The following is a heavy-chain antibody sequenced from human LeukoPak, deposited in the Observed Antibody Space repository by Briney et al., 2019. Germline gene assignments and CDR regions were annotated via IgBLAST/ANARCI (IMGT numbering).Heavy chain of an antibody. CDR1: GFTFSSYG. D-gene: IGHD6-19*01. CDR3: VRGIAVAGTGFDS. Sequence: GGSLRLSCAASGFTFSSYGMSWVRQAPGKGLEWVSAISGSGGSTYYADSVKGRFTISRDNSKNTLYLQMNSLRAEDTAVYYCVRGIAVAGTGFDSWGQGTLVTV. CDR2: ISGSGGST. J-gene: IGHJ4*02. V-gene: IGHV3-23*01.